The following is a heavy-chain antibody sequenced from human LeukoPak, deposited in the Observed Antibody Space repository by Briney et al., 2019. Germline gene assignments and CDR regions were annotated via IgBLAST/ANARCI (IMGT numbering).Heavy chain of an antibody. CDR3: ARALDIVVVPAAAMDV. J-gene: IGHJ6*03. CDR2: IYSGGST. D-gene: IGHD2-2*03. CDR1: GFTVSSNY. Sequence: GGSLRLSCAASGFTVSSNYMSWVRQAPGKGLEWVSVIYSGGSTYYADSVKGRFTISRDNSKNTLYLQMNSLRAEDTAVYYCARALDIVVVPAAAMDVWGKGTTVTVSS. V-gene: IGHV3-53*01.